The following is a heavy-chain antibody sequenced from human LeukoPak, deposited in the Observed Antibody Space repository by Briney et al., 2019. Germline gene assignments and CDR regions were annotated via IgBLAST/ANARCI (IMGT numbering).Heavy chain of an antibody. CDR1: GGSISSYY. V-gene: IGHV4-59*12. CDR3: AREWAAAGFDP. J-gene: IGHJ5*02. Sequence: SETLPLTCTVSGGSISSYYWSWIRQPPGKGLEWIGYIYYSGSTNYNPSLKSRVTISVDTSKNQFSLKLSSVTAADTAVYYCAREWAAAGFDPWGQGTLVTVSS. CDR2: IYYSGST. D-gene: IGHD6-13*01.